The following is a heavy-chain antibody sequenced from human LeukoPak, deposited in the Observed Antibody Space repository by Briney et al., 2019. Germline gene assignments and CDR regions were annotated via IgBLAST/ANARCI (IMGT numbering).Heavy chain of an antibody. V-gene: IGHV1-2*02. Sequence: ASVKVSCKASGYTFTGYYMHWVRQAPGQGLEWMGWINPNSGGTNYARKFQVRVTMTWDTSISAAYLELTRLRVDDTAVYYCARLYEGVDVWGQGTTVTVSS. J-gene: IGHJ6*02. D-gene: IGHD2-8*01. CDR3: ARLYEGVDV. CDR2: INPNSGGT. CDR1: GYTFTGYY.